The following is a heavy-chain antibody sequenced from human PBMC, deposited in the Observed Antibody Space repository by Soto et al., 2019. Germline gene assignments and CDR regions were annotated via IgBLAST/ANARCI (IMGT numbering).Heavy chain of an antibody. CDR2: IYYSGST. CDR1: GGSISSYY. J-gene: IGHJ6*02. V-gene: IGHV4-59*01. CDR3: ARAGPYCYGSGSYKGMDV. Sequence: QVQLQESGPGLVKPSETLSLTCTVSGGSISSYYWSWIRQPPGKGLEWIGYIYYSGSTNYNPSLKRRVTISVDTSKNQFSLKLSSVTAADTAVYYCARAGPYCYGSGSYKGMDVWGQGTTVTVSS. D-gene: IGHD3-10*01.